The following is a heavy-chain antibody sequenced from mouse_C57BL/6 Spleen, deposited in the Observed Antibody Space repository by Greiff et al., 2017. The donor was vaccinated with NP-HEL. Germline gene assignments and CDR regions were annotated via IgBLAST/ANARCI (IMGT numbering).Heavy chain of an antibody. V-gene: IGHV3-6*01. J-gene: IGHJ2*01. CDR3: ARLGRGGYYFDY. Sequence: DVQLQESGPGLVKPSQSLSLTCSVTGYSITSGYYWNWIRQFPGNKLEWMGYISYDGSNNYNPSLKNRISITRDTSKNQFFLKLNSVTTEDTATYYCARLGRGGYYFDYWGQGTTLTVSS. CDR1: GYSITSGYY. CDR2: ISYDGSN. D-gene: IGHD4-1*01.